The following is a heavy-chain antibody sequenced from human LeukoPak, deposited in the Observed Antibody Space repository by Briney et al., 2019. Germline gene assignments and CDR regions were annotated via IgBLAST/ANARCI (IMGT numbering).Heavy chain of an antibody. V-gene: IGHV1-8*01. Sequence: GASVKVSCKASGYTFSSYDINWVRQATGQGLEWMGWMNPNSGNTGYAQKFQGRVTMTADTSTGTAYMELSSLRSEDTAVYYCSVTMIVVADFDYWGQGTLVTVSS. J-gene: IGHJ4*02. CDR2: MNPNSGNT. CDR1: GYTFSSYD. D-gene: IGHD3-22*01. CDR3: SVTMIVVADFDY.